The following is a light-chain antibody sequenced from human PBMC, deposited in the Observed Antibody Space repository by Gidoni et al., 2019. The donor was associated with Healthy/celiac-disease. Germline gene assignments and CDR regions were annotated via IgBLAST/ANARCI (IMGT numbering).Light chain of an antibody. CDR1: SSDVGGYNY. CDR3: SSYTSSSTPNWV. J-gene: IGLJ3*02. CDR2: DVS. V-gene: IGLV2-14*01. Sequence: QSALTQPASVSGSPGQSITISCPGTSSDVGGYNYVSWYQQPPGKAPKLMIYDVSNRPSGVSNRFSGSKSGNTASLTISGLQAEDEADYYCSSYTSSSTPNWVFGGGTKLTVL.